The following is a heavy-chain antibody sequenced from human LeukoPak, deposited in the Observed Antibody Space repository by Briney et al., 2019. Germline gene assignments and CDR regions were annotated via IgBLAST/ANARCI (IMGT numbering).Heavy chain of an antibody. J-gene: IGHJ4*02. CDR2: IYYSGST. V-gene: IGHV4-59*01. CDR1: GGSISSYY. Sequence: PSQTLSLTCTVSGGSISSYYWSWIRQPPGKGLEWIGYIYYSGSTNYNPSLKSRVTISVDTSKNQFSLKLSSVTAADTAVYYCARVPRWSGSYFDYWGQGTLVTVSS. D-gene: IGHD1-26*01. CDR3: ARVPRWSGSYFDY.